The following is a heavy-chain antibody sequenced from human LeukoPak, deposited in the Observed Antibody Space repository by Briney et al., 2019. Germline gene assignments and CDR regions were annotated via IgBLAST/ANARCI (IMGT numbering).Heavy chain of an antibody. J-gene: IGHJ5*01. V-gene: IGHV4-34*01. Sequence: PSETLSLTCAVYGGSFSGYYWSWIRQPPGKGLEWIGEIKHSGSTNYNPSLKSRVTISVATSKNQFSLKLSSVTAADTAVDYCARGLLDGFGELYSWFDSGGQGTLVTVSS. D-gene: IGHD3-10*01. CDR3: ARGLLDGFGELYSWFDS. CDR1: GGSFSGYY. CDR2: IKHSGST.